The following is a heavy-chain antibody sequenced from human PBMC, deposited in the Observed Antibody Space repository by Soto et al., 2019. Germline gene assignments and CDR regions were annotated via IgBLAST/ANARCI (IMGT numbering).Heavy chain of an antibody. Sequence: LRLSCSASGLTFSSYAMHWVRQAPGKGLEYVSAISSNGGSTYYADSVKGRFTISRDNSKNTLYLQMSSLRAEDTAVYYCVKSLVRGVYGMDVWGQGTTVTVSS. CDR3: VKSLVRGVYGMDV. J-gene: IGHJ6*02. CDR2: ISSNGGST. CDR1: GLTFSSYA. V-gene: IGHV3-64D*06. D-gene: IGHD3-10*01.